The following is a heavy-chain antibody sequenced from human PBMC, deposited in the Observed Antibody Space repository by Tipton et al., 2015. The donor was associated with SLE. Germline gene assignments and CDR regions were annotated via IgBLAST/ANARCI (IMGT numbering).Heavy chain of an antibody. D-gene: IGHD1-26*01. CDR1: GGSISSHY. Sequence: LTCTVSGGSISSHYWSWIRQPPGKGLEWIGYIYYSGSTNYNPSLKSRVTISVDTSKNQFSLKLSSVTAADTAVYYCARDLGGATPFDYWGQGTLVTVSS. V-gene: IGHV4-59*11. CDR3: ARDLGGATPFDY. J-gene: IGHJ4*02. CDR2: IYYSGST.